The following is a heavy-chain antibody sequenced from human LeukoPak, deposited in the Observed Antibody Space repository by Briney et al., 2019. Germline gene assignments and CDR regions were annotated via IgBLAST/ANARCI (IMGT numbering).Heavy chain of an antibody. J-gene: IGHJ6*03. D-gene: IGHD6-19*01. Sequence: SETLSLTCAVYGGSFSGHYWTWLRQSPGKALEGVGEINHRGSAHYPPSLRRRVTISVDTAKNQFSLRLNSVTAADTAVYYCARGVVAGSLGDYYYYMDAWGKGTTVTVSS. CDR1: GGSFSGHY. CDR2: INHRGSA. CDR3: ARGVVAGSLGDYYYYMDA. V-gene: IGHV4-34*01.